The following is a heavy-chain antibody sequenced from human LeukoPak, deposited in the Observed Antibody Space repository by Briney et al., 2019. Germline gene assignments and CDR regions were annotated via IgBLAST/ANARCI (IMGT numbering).Heavy chain of an antibody. V-gene: IGHV3-15*01. Sequence: GGSLRLSCAASGFTFSNAWMSWFRQAPGKGLEWVGRIKSKTDGGTTDYAAPVKGRFTISRDDSKNTLYLQMNSLKTEDTAVYYCTTSTLGAVGSYFQHWGQGTLVTVSS. D-gene: IGHD1-26*01. CDR3: TTSTLGAVGSYFQH. CDR2: IKSKTDGGTT. CDR1: GFTFSNAW. J-gene: IGHJ1*01.